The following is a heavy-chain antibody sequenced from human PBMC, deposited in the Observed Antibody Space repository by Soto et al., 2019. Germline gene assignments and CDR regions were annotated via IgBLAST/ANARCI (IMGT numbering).Heavy chain of an antibody. CDR3: TTDHYCSSTTCPGAFDM. CDR2: IKRKIDDGTT. V-gene: IGHV3-15*01. CDR1: GFTFTNVW. D-gene: IGHD2-2*01. Sequence: EVQLVESGGGLVEPGGSLRLSCAASGFTFTNVWMTWVRQAPGKGLEWVGRIKRKIDDGTTDYAAPVKGRFTISRDDPKSTLYLQMNSLKTEDTAVYYCTTDHYCSSTTCPGAFDMWGQGTMVTVSS. J-gene: IGHJ3*02.